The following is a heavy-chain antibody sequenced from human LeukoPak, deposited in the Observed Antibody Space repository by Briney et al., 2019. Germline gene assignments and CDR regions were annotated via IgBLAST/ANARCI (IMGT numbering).Heavy chain of an antibody. J-gene: IGHJ4*01. CDR2: ITYDGSLQ. CDR3: AKEDRGWYPAY. D-gene: IGHD6-19*01. Sequence: GRSLRLSCAASGFSFSDYAMHWVRQAPGKGLEWVALITYDGSLQYYAASVTGRFTISRDGSKSTLSLQMNSLMPEDTAMYYWAKEDRGWYPAYWGQGTLVTVSP. CDR1: GFSFSDYA. V-gene: IGHV3-30*01.